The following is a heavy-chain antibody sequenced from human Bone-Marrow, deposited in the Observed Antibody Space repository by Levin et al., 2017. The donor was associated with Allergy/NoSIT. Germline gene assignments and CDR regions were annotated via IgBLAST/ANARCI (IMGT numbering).Heavy chain of an antibody. CDR3: ARVLRYFDWLFYILPGTGYYYYYGMDV. V-gene: IGHV1-8*01. Sequence: ASVKVSCKASGYTFTSFDINWVRQATGQGLEWMGWMNPNSGNTGYAQKFQGRVTMTRNTSISTAYMELSSLRSEDTAVYYCARVLRYFDWLFYILPGTGYYYYYGMDVWGQGTTVTVSS. CDR1: GYTFTSFD. CDR2: MNPNSGNT. D-gene: IGHD3-9*01. J-gene: IGHJ6*02.